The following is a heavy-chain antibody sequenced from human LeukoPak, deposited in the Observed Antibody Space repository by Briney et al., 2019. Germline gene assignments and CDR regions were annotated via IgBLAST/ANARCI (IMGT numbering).Heavy chain of an antibody. CDR1: GGTFSSYA. Sequence: GASVKVSCKASGGTFSSYAISWVRQAPGQGLEWMGGIIPIFGTANYAQKFQGRVTITADESTSTAYMELSSLRSEDTAVYYCAREEVGATYFDYWGQGTLVTVSS. CDR2: IIPIFGTA. V-gene: IGHV1-69*13. CDR3: AREEVGATYFDY. J-gene: IGHJ4*02. D-gene: IGHD1-26*01.